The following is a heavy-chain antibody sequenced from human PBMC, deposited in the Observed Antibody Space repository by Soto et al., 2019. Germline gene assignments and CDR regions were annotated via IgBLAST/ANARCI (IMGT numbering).Heavy chain of an antibody. CDR1: GFTFSSYG. D-gene: IGHD3-22*01. J-gene: IGHJ4*02. CDR2: ISYDGSNK. CDR3: AKDLTQYYYDSSGPLY. V-gene: IGHV3-30*18. Sequence: GGSLRLSCAASGFTFSSYGMHWVRQAPGKGLEWVAVISYDGSNKYYADSVKGRFTISRDNSKNTLYLQMNSLRAEDTAVYYCAKDLTQYYYDSSGPLYWGQGTLVTAPQ.